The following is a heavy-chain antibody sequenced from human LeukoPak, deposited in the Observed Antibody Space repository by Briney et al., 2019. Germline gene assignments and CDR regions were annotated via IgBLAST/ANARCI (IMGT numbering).Heavy chain of an antibody. CDR3: AKIPAAGYYYYYMDV. CDR1: GFTFDDYA. CDR2: ISGDGGST. V-gene: IGHV3-43*02. J-gene: IGHJ6*03. Sequence: GGSLRLSCAASGFTFDDYAMHWVRQAPGKGLEWVSLISGDGGSTYYADSVKGRFTISRDNSKNPLYLQMNSLRTEDTALYYCAKIPAAGYYYYYMDVWGKGTTVTVSS. D-gene: IGHD2-2*01.